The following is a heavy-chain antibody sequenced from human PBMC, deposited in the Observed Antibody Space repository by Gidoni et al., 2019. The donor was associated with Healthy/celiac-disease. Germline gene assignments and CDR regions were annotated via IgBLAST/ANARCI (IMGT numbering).Heavy chain of an antibody. CDR1: GGSISSSSHY. CDR3: ARHGGPIVVVPAAIDY. Sequence: QLQLQESGPGLVKPSETLSLTCTVSGGSISSSSHYWGWIRQPPGKGLEWIGSIYYSGSTYYNPSLKSRVTISVDTSKNQFSLKLSSVTAADTAVYYCARHGGPIVVVPAAIDYWGQGTLVTVSS. D-gene: IGHD2-2*01. V-gene: IGHV4-39*01. J-gene: IGHJ4*02. CDR2: IYYSGST.